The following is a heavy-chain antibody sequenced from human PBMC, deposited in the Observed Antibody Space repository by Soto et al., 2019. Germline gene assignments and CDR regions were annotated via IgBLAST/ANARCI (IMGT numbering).Heavy chain of an antibody. CDR3: ARDDGGHTEGNDAFDI. V-gene: IGHV4-31*03. D-gene: IGHD3-10*01. CDR1: GGSISSTVYY. CDR2: IYYNGST. J-gene: IGHJ3*02. Sequence: QVQLQESGPGLVKPSQTLSLTCTVSGGSISSTVYYWNWIRQHPGKGLEWIGYIYYNGSTHYSPSLKSRVTMSLDTSKNQFSLRLSSVTAADTAVYYCARDDGGHTEGNDAFDIWGQGTMVTVSS.